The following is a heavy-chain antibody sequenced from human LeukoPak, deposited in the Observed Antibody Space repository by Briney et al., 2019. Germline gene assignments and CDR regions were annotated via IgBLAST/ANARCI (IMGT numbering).Heavy chain of an antibody. CDR2: IYYSGST. J-gene: IGHJ6*03. CDR1: GGSISSYY. Sequence: KPSETLSLTCTVSGGSISSYYWSWIRQPPGKGLEWIGYIYYSGSTNYNPSLKSRVTISVDTSKNQFSLKLSSVTAADTAVYYCARVRGGYCSSTSCYDYMDVWGKGTTVTVSS. V-gene: IGHV4-59*08. D-gene: IGHD2-2*03. CDR3: ARVRGGYCSSTSCYDYMDV.